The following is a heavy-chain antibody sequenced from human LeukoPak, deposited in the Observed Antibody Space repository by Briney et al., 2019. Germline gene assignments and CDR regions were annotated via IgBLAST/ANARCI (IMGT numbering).Heavy chain of an antibody. D-gene: IGHD3-22*01. CDR1: GGSISSYY. Sequence: SETLSLTCTVSGGSISSYYWSWIRQPPGKGLEWIGYIYYSGSTNYNPSLKSRVTISVETSKNQFSLKLSSVTAADTAVYYCARGYYDSSGFHTLYYFDYWGQGTLVTVSS. V-gene: IGHV4-59*01. CDR2: IYYSGST. CDR3: ARGYYDSSGFHTLYYFDY. J-gene: IGHJ4*02.